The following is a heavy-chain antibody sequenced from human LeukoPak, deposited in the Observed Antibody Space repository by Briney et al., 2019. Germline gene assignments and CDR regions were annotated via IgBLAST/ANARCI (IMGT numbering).Heavy chain of an antibody. D-gene: IGHD3-22*01. V-gene: IGHV3-23*01. Sequence: GGSLRLSCAVSGITLSNYGMSWVRQAPGKGLEWVAGISGSGGGTNYADSVKGRFTISRDSPMNTLYLQMNSLRAEDTAVYFCAKRGVVIRVILVGFHKEAYYFDSWGQGALVTVSS. CDR3: AKRGVVIRVILVGFHKEAYYFDS. J-gene: IGHJ4*02. CDR1: GITLSNYG. CDR2: ISGSGGGT.